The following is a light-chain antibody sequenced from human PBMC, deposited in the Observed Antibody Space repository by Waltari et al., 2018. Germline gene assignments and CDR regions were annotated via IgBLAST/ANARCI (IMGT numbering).Light chain of an antibody. V-gene: IGKV2-28*01. CDR1: QSLLYGNGYYF. CDR3: MQALQSRLT. Sequence: DIVMTQSPLSLPVTPGEPASISCRSSQSLLYGNGYYFLDWYVQKPGQPPQLLIYLGSNRASGVPDRVSGSGSGTDFSLKISRVEAEDVGLYYCMQALQSRLTFGQGTKLEIK. J-gene: IGKJ2*01. CDR2: LGS.